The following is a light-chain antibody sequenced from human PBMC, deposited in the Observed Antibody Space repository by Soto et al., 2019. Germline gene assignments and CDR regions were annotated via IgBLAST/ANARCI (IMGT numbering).Light chain of an antibody. CDR1: QSISSY. Sequence: DIQMTQSPSSLSASVGDRVTITCRASQSISSYLNWYQQKPGKAPKLLIYAASSLQSGVPSRFSGSGSGTHFTLTISSLQPEDFATYYCQQSYSTFGQGTKVEIK. J-gene: IGKJ1*01. CDR2: AAS. CDR3: QQSYST. V-gene: IGKV1-39*01.